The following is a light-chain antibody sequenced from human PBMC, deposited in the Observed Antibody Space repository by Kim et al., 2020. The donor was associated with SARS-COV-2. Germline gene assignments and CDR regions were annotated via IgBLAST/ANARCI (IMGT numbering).Light chain of an antibody. V-gene: IGLV1-40*01. Sequence: QSALTQPPSVSGAPGQRVTISCTGNSSNIGAGSNVHWYQQLPGTAPKLLIYANINRPAGVPDRFSGSKSGTSASLAITGLQAEDEATYYCQSHDNTLLFGGGTKVTVL. CDR1: SSNIGAGSN. CDR2: ANI. CDR3: QSHDNTLL. J-gene: IGLJ2*01.